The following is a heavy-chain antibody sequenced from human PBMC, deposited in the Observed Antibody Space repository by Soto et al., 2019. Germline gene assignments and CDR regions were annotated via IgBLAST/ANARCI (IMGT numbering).Heavy chain of an antibody. V-gene: IGHV4-30-4*01. D-gene: IGHD3-22*01. CDR1: GGSISSDDYY. CDR3: ARDLDGLHDDTSGPFPRPG. CDR2: IHSSGSI. J-gene: IGHJ1*01. Sequence: SETLSLTCTVSGGSISSDDYYWSWIRQAPGRGLEWIGYIHSSGSIYYNPSLKSRATMSIDTAGNQFSLKASSVTVADTAVYYCARDLDGLHDDTSGPFPRPGWGQGTLVTVSS.